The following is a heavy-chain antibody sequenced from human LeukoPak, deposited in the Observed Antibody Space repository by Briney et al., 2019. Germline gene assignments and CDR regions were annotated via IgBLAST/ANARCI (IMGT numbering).Heavy chain of an antibody. V-gene: IGHV1-46*01. J-gene: IGHJ1*01. CDR2: INPSGGST. CDR3: AKDREYYYDSSGYYFQH. D-gene: IGHD3-22*01. Sequence: ASVKASCKASGYTFTSYYMHWVRQAPGQGLEWMGIINPSGGSTSYAQKFQGRVTMTRDTSTSTVYMELSSLRSEDTAVYYCAKDREYYYDSSGYYFQHWGQGTLVTVSS. CDR1: GYTFTSYY.